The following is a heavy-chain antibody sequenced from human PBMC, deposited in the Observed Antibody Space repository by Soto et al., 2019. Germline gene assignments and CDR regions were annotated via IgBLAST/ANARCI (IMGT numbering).Heavy chain of an antibody. CDR1: GFTFSDYY. CDR2: ISSSGSTI. D-gene: IGHD2-15*01. CDR3: ASHVAAMRTQQHLKFDP. Sequence: GGSLRLSCAASGFTFSDYYMSLIRQAPGKGLEWVSYISSSGSTIYYADSVKGRFTISRDNAKNSLYLQMNSLRAEDTAVYYCASHVAAMRTQQHLKFDPWGQGTLVTVSS. V-gene: IGHV3-11*01. J-gene: IGHJ5*02.